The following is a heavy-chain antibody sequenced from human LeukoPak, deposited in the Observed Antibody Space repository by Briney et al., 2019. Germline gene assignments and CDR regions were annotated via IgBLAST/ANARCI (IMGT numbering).Heavy chain of an antibody. V-gene: IGHV3-7*01. CDR1: GFTFRSYG. CDR3: ARDKDPGPDNWFYP. D-gene: IGHD2-15*01. CDR2: IKQDGSEK. Sequence: GGSLRLSCAASGFTFRSYGMSWVRQPPGKGLEWVANIKQDGSEKYYVDSVKGRFTISRDNAKNSLYLQMNSLRAEDTAVYFFARDKDPGPDNWFYPWGQGNLVTVSS. J-gene: IGHJ5*02.